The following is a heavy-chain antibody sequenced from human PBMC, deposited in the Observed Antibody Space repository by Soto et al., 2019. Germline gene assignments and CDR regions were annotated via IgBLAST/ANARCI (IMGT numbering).Heavy chain of an antibody. J-gene: IGHJ6*02. CDR3: ARDYYYGMDV. Sequence: SQTLSLTCAISGDSVSSDSAAWNWIRQSPSRGLEWLGRTYYRSEWYNDNAVSMKSRIVITPDTSKNQFSLQLNSVTPEDTAVYFCARDYYYGMDVWGQGTTVTVSS. V-gene: IGHV6-1*01. CDR2: TYYRSEWYN. CDR1: GDSVSSDSAA.